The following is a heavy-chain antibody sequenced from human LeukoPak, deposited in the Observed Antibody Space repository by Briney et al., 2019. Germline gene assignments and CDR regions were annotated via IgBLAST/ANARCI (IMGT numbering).Heavy chain of an antibody. V-gene: IGHV3-15*01. Sequence: GGSLRLSCAASGFNFNNAWMNWVRQAPGKGLEWVGRIKSKSDGGTTDNAAPVKGRFTISNDDSKNTLYLQMNSLKTEDTGIYYCTTGTLTSDYWGQGTLVTVSS. J-gene: IGHJ4*02. CDR1: GFNFNNAW. CDR3: TTGTLTSDY. CDR2: IKSKSDGGTT. D-gene: IGHD4-17*01.